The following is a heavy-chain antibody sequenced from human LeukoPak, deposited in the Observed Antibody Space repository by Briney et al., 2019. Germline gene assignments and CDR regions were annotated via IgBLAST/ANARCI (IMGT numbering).Heavy chain of an antibody. CDR3: AREVSEGFDF. V-gene: IGHV3-21*01. J-gene: IGHJ4*02. Sequence: GGSLRLSCTASGFTFSGYSMNWIRQAPGKGLEWVSSFGTRSTSIYHAGSVKGRSAISRDNAKNSLYLQMNSLRAEDAALYYCAREVSEGFDFWGQGTLVTVSS. CDR2: FGTRSTSI. CDR1: GFTFSGYS. D-gene: IGHD3-22*01.